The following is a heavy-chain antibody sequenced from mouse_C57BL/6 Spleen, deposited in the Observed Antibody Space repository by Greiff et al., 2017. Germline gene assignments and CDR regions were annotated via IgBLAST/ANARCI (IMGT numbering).Heavy chain of an antibody. CDR3: TRDSNVGTWFAY. CDR2: IDPETGGT. D-gene: IGHD2-5*01. CDR1: GYTFTDYE. Sequence: QVHVKQSGAELVRPGASVTLSCKASGYTFTDYEMHWVKQTPVHGLEWIGAIDPETGGTAYNQKFKGKAILTADKSSSTAYMELRSLTSEDSAVYYCTRDSNVGTWFAYWGQGTLVTVSA. V-gene: IGHV1-15*01. J-gene: IGHJ3*01.